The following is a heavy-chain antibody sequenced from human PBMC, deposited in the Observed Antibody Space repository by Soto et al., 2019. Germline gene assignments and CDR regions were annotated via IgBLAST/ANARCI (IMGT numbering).Heavy chain of an antibody. J-gene: IGHJ3*02. Sequence: ASVKVSCKASGYTFTSYGISWVRQAPGQGLEWMGWISAYNGNTNYAQKLQGRVTMTTDTSTSTAYMELRSLRSDDTAVYYCARDKMIVVGRYAFDIWGQGTIVTVSS. CDR3: ARDKMIVVGRYAFDI. D-gene: IGHD3-22*01. CDR2: ISAYNGNT. CDR1: GYTFTSYG. V-gene: IGHV1-18*04.